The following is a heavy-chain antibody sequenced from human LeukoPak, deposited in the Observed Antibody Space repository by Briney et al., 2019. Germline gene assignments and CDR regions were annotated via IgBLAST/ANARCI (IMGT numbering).Heavy chain of an antibody. CDR2: INPSGGST. V-gene: IGHV1-46*01. D-gene: IGHD3-22*01. Sequence: ASVKVSCXASGYTFTSYYMHWVRQAPGQGLEWMGIINPSGGSTSYAQKFQGRVTMTRDTSTSTVYMELSSLRSEDTAVYYCARSQRPYYYDSSGGFDIWGQGTMVTVSS. CDR1: GYTFTSYY. CDR3: ARSQRPYYYDSSGGFDI. J-gene: IGHJ3*02.